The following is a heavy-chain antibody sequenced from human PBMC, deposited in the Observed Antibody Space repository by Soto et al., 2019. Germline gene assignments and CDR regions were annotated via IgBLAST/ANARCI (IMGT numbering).Heavy chain of an antibody. CDR3: ARLGTYYDRSGFLC. Sequence: GGSLRLSCAVSGFTSPHFWMHWVRQAPGGGLELVSRIHSDGTSIMYADSVKGLFTVSRDSAKHTVYLQLNSLKAEDTAVYFCARLGTYYDRSGFLCWGPGTLGTVSS. CDR2: IHSDGTSI. CDR1: GFTSPHFW. D-gene: IGHD3-22*01. J-gene: IGHJ4*02. V-gene: IGHV3-74*03.